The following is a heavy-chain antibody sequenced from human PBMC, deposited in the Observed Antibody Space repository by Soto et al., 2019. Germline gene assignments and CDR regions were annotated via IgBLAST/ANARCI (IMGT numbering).Heavy chain of an antibody. Sequence: GESLKISCKGSGYSFTNYWITWVRQMAVKGLVWLGRVDPTDPYSNYSPSFQGHVTISADKSISTAYLQWSSLKASDTAMYYCARDSYHTPGNYLTYYTYGMDVWDQGTTVTLSS. CDR1: GYSFTNYW. V-gene: IGHV5-10-1*01. D-gene: IGHD3-10*01. CDR3: ARDSYHTPGNYLTYYTYGMDV. J-gene: IGHJ6*02. CDR2: VDPTDPYS.